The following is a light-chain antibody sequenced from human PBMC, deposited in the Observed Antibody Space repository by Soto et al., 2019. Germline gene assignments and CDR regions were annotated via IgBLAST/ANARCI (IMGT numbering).Light chain of an antibody. CDR3: TSYSRYSVLV. CDR1: RSDIGGYKY. V-gene: IGLV2-14*01. Sequence: QSALTQPASVSGSPGQSITISCTGTRSDIGGYKYVSWYQQHPGKAPKLIIFEVSNRPSGVSDRFSGSNSGNTASLTISGLQAEDEADYYCTSYSRYSVLVFGGGTKVTVL. J-gene: IGLJ3*02. CDR2: EVS.